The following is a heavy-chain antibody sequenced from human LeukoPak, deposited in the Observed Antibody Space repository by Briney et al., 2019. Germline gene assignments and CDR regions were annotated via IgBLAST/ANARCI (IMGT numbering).Heavy chain of an antibody. V-gene: IGHV5-51*01. CDR2: IYPDDSDT. CDR1: GYSFTSYW. J-gene: IGHJ6*03. Sequence: GESLKISCKGSGYSFTSYWIGWVRQMPGKGLEWMGIIYPDDSDTRYSPSFQGQVTISADKSISTAYLQWSSLKASDTAMYYCARRYDFWSGPRSYYYYMDVWGKGTTVTVSS. CDR3: ARRYDFWSGPRSYYYYMDV. D-gene: IGHD3-3*01.